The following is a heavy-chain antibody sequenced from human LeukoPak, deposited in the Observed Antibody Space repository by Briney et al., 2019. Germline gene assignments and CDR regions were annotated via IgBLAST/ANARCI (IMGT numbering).Heavy chain of an antibody. CDR1: GYTFTGYY. J-gene: IGHJ4*02. V-gene: IGHV1-2*02. D-gene: IGHD3-22*01. CDR2: INPNSGDT. CDR3: ARGDRSGYYYPIDY. Sequence: GASVKVSFKASGYTFTGYYMHWVRQAPGQGLEWMGWINPNSGDTNYAQKFQGRVTMTRDTSISTAYMELSRLRSDDTAVYYCARGDRSGYYYPIDYWGQGTLVTVSS.